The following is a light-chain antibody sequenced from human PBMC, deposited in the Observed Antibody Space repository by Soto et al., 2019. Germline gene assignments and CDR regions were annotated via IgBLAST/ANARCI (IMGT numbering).Light chain of an antibody. CDR3: QEYSGFSYT. V-gene: IGKV1-5*01. CDR2: DAS. CDR1: RSVDSW. J-gene: IGKJ2*01. Sequence: DIQMTQSPSALSASVGDRVTISCRASRSVDSWLAWYQQKPGKAPELLIYDASSLESGVPSRFSGSGSGTEFTLTITSLQPDDFATYYCQEYSGFSYTFGQGTKLEIK.